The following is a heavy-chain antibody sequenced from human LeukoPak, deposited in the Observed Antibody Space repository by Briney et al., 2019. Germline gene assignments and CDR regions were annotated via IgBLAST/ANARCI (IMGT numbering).Heavy chain of an antibody. CDR3: AGGLGYCSGGSCAYFDY. V-gene: IGHV4-59*01. CDR2: IYYSGST. CDR1: GGSISSYY. Sequence: TSGTLSLTCTVSGGSISSYYWSWIRQPPGKGLEWIGYIYYSGSTNYNPSLKSRVTISVDTSKNQFSLKLSSVTAADTAVYYCAGGLGYCSGGSCAYFDYWGQGTLVTVSS. D-gene: IGHD2-15*01. J-gene: IGHJ4*02.